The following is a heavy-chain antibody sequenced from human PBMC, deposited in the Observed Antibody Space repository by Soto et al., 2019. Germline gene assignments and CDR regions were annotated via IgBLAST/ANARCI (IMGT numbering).Heavy chain of an antibody. D-gene: IGHD5-12*01. J-gene: IGHJ3*01. CDR3: VKEKSVMYRGYDAFDV. V-gene: IGHV3-48*03. CDR1: GFAFNSYE. CDR2: IKSGGNTK. Sequence: GGSLRLSCAASGFAFNSYEMDWVRQAPGKGLEWVAYIKSGGNTKFYVDSVKGRFTISRDDAKNSLYLDMNSLRAEDTAVYYCVKEKSVMYRGYDAFDVWGQGTMVTV.